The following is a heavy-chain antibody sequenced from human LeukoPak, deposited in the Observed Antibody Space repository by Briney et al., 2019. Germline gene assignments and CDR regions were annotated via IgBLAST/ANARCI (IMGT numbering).Heavy chain of an antibody. D-gene: IGHD3-3*01. Sequence: GASVKVSCKASGYTFTGYYMHWVRQAPGQGLEWMGWINPNSGGTNYAQKFQGRVTMTRDTSISTAYMELSRLRSDDTAVYYCASSWSGGTHYYYYGMDVWGQGTTVTVSS. CDR2: INPNSGGT. CDR3: ASSWSGGTHYYYYGMDV. CDR1: GYTFTGYY. J-gene: IGHJ6*02. V-gene: IGHV1-2*02.